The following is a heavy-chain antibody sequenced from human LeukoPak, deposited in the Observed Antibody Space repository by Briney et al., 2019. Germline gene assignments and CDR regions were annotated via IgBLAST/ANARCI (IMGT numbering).Heavy chain of an antibody. V-gene: IGHV4-34*01. CDR3: ARGVVETDYYGSGSYDY. J-gene: IGHJ4*02. D-gene: IGHD3-10*01. Sequence: PSETLSLTCAVYGGSFSGYYWSWIRQPPGKGLEWIGEINHSGRTNYNPSLKSRVTISVDTSKNQFSLKLSSVTAADTAVYYCARGVVETDYYGSGSYDYWGQGTLVTVSS. CDR2: INHSGRT. CDR1: GGSFSGYY.